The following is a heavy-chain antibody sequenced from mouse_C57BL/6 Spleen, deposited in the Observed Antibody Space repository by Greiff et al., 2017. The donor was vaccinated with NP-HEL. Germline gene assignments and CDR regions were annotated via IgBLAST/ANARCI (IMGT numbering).Heavy chain of an antibody. Sequence: QVQLQQSGAELVKPGASVKVSCKASGYTFTSYWMHWVKQRPGQGLEWIGMIHPSDSDTNYNQKFKGKATLTVDKSSSTAYMQLSSLTSEDSAVYYCAMGRGGSKYAYWGQGTLVTVSA. CDR2: IHPSDSDT. CDR3: AMGRGGSKYAY. V-gene: IGHV1-74*01. CDR1: GYTFTSYW. D-gene: IGHD1-1*02. J-gene: IGHJ3*01.